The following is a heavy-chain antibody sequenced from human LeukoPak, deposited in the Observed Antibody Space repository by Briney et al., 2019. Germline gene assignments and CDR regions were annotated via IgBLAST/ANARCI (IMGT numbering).Heavy chain of an antibody. Sequence: GEALKISFKGSGYRFTSYWIGWVRQMPGKGLEWMGIIYPGDSDTRYSPSFQGQDTISADKSISTAYLQWSSLKASDTAMYYCARLNRIVVGADFDYWGQGTLVTVSS. CDR2: IYPGDSDT. V-gene: IGHV5-51*01. D-gene: IGHD2-21*01. J-gene: IGHJ4*02. CDR1: GYRFTSYW. CDR3: ARLNRIVVGADFDY.